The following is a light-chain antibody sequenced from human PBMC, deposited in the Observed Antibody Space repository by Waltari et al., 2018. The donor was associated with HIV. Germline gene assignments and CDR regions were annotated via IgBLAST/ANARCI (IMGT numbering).Light chain of an antibody. Sequence: SSELTQDPAVSVALGQTVRITCQGDSLRSYYASWYQQKPGQAPVLVIYGKNNRPSGIPDRFSGPSSGNTSSLTITGAQAEDDADYYCNSRDNNDNHVVFGGGTKVTVL. V-gene: IGLV3-19*01. J-gene: IGLJ2*01. CDR3: NSRDNNDNHVV. CDR2: GKN. CDR1: SLRSYY.